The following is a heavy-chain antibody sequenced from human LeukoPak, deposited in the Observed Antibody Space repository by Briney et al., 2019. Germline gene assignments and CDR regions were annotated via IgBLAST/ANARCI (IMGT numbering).Heavy chain of an antibody. J-gene: IGHJ6*03. V-gene: IGHV4-39*07. CDR3: AREAYYYYMDV. Sequence: PSETLSLTCTVSGGSISSSSYYWGWIRQPPGKGLEWIGSIYYSGSTYYNPSLKSRVTISVDTSKNQFSLKLSSVTAADTAVYYCAREAYYYYMDVXGKGTTVTVSS. CDR1: GGSISSSSYY. CDR2: IYYSGST.